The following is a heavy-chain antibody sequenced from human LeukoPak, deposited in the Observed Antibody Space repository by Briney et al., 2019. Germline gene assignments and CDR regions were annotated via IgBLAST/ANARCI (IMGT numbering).Heavy chain of an antibody. CDR1: GFTFSSYA. J-gene: IGHJ4*02. CDR3: AKDEQSNGYS. D-gene: IGHD6-19*01. V-gene: IGHV3-30-3*01. Sequence: PGGSLRLSCAASGFTFSSYAMHWVRQAPGKGLEWVAVISYDGNNEYFADSVKGRFTISRDNSKNTLYLQMNSLRAEDTAVYYCAKDEQSNGYSWGQGTLVTVSS. CDR2: ISYDGNNE.